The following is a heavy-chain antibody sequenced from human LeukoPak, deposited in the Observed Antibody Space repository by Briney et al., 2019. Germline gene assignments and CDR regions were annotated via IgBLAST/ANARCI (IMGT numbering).Heavy chain of an antibody. CDR2: TYCRSKWYN. CDR1: GDTVSSNSAT. J-gene: IGHJ5*02. V-gene: IGHV6-1*01. CDR3: ARGWREQWLVAQFWFDP. Sequence: SQTLSLTCAISGDTVSSNSATWNWVRQSPSRGIEWLGRTYCRSKWYNDYAVSVKSRITMNVDTSKNQFSLQLNSVTPEDTGVYYCARGWREQWLVAQFWFDPWGQGTLVTVSS. D-gene: IGHD6-19*01.